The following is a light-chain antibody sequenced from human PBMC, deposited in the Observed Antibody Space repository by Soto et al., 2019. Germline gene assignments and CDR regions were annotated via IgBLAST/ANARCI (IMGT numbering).Light chain of an antibody. Sequence: QSVLTQSASASGTPGQRVTISCSGSSSNIGSNTVNWYQPRPGTAPKLLIYNNNQRPSGVPDRFSGSKSGTSASLAISGLQSEDDADYYCAAWDDSLNGFYVFGPGTKVTVL. CDR2: NNN. J-gene: IGLJ1*01. CDR1: SSNIGSNT. V-gene: IGLV1-44*01. CDR3: AAWDDSLNGFYV.